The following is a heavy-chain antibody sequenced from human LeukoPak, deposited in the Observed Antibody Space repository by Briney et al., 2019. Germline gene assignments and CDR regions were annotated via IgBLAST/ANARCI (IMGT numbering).Heavy chain of an antibody. Sequence: GGSLRLSCAASGFTFSSYSMNWVRQAPGKGLEWVSSISSSSSYVYYADSVKGRFTISRDNAKNSLYLQMNSLRAEDTAVYYCARVNKVGATYYYYYYYMDVWGKGTTVTVSS. D-gene: IGHD1-26*01. V-gene: IGHV3-21*01. CDR1: GFTFSSYS. CDR2: ISSSSSYV. J-gene: IGHJ6*03. CDR3: ARVNKVGATYYYYYYYMDV.